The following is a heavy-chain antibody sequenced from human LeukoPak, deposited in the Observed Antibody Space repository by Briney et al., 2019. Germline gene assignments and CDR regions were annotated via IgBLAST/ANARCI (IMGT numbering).Heavy chain of an antibody. V-gene: IGHV7-4-1*02. Sequence: ASVKVSCKTSGYTFTNYAINWVRQVPEQGLEWMGWIISNTGNPTYAQGFTGRFVFSLNTSVSAAYLQISSLKAEDTAVYYCARSKGLYCSNTSCFLDYWGQGTLVTVSS. D-gene: IGHD2-2*01. CDR2: IISNTGNP. J-gene: IGHJ4*02. CDR3: ARSKGLYCSNTSCFLDY. CDR1: GYTFTNYA.